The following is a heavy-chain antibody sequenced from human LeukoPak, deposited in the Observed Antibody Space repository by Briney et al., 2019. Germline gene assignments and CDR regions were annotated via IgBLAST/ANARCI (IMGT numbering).Heavy chain of an antibody. CDR2: ISGSGGST. D-gene: IGHD3-3*01. V-gene: IGHV3-23*01. CDR1: GFTFSSYA. CDR3: AKVPPRFWEWSPLVGNPGY. Sequence: GGSLRLSCAASGFTFSSYAMSWVRQAPGKGLEWVSAISGSGGSTYYADSVKGRFTISRDNSKNTLYLQMNSLRAEHTAVYYWAKVPPRFWEWSPLVGNPGYGGRGTRVTV. J-gene: IGHJ4*02.